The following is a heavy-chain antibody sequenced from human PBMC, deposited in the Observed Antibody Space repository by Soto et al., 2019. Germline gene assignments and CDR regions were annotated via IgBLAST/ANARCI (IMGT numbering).Heavy chain of an antibody. Sequence: QVQLQESGPGLVKPSQTLSLTCTVSGGSISSGDSYWSWIRQPPGKGLEWIGYIFYSGSTYYNPSLKSRVTISVNTSKNQFSLKLSAVTAADTAVYYCARYCSGGSCYPFYYWGQGTLVTVSS. CDR3: ARYCSGGSCYPFYY. CDR2: IFYSGST. CDR1: GGSISSGDSY. V-gene: IGHV4-30-4*01. J-gene: IGHJ4*02. D-gene: IGHD2-15*01.